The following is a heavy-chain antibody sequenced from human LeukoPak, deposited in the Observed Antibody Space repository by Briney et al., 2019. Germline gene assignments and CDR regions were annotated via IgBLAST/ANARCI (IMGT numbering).Heavy chain of an antibody. CDR2: MNPNSGNT. D-gene: IGHD1-26*01. Sequence: GASVKVSCKASGYTFTSYDINWVRQATGQGLEWMGWMNPNSGNTGYAQKFQGRVTITRNTSISTAYMELSSLRSEDTAVYYCASGGGSNFLEAFDSWGQGTMVTVSS. J-gene: IGHJ3*02. V-gene: IGHV1-8*03. CDR1: GYTFTSYD. CDR3: ASGGGSNFLEAFDS.